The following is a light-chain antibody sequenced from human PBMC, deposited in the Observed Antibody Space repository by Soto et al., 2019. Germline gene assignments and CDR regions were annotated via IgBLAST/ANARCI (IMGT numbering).Light chain of an antibody. CDR2: KVS. CDR3: MQGTHWPPYT. V-gene: IGKV2-30*02. Sequence: DVVMTQSPLSLPVTLGQPASISCRSSQSLRHTDGNTYLNWFQQRPGQSPRRLIYKVSNRDSGVRDRFSGSGSGTDFTLKISRVEAEDIGVYYCMQGTHWPPYTFGQGTKLEL. CDR1: QSLRHTDGNTY. J-gene: IGKJ2*01.